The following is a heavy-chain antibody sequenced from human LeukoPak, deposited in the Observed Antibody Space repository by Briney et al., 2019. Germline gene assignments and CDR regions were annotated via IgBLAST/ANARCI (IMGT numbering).Heavy chain of an antibody. CDR1: GFTFDDYA. D-gene: IGHD6-13*01. Sequence: GGSLRLSCAASGFTFDDYAMHWVRQAPGKGLEWVSGISWNSGSIVYADSVKGRFTISRDNAKDSLYLQVNSLRAEDTALYYCAKDYIAAAGTGLGYWGQGTLVTVSS. J-gene: IGHJ4*02. V-gene: IGHV3-9*01. CDR2: ISWNSGSI. CDR3: AKDYIAAAGTGLGY.